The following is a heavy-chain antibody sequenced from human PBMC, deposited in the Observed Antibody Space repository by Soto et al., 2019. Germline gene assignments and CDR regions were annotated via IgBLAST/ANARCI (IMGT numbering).Heavy chain of an antibody. CDR1: GGSISSSSYY. J-gene: IGHJ5*02. Sequence: PSETLSLTCTVSGGSISSSSYYWGWIRQPPGKGLEWIGSIYYSGSTYYNPSLKSRVTISVDTSKNQFSLKLSSVTAADTAVYYCARGLDGLTYYDFWSGYPNWFDPWGQGTLVTSPQ. D-gene: IGHD3-3*01. CDR3: ARGLDGLTYYDFWSGYPNWFDP. CDR2: IYYSGST. V-gene: IGHV4-39*01.